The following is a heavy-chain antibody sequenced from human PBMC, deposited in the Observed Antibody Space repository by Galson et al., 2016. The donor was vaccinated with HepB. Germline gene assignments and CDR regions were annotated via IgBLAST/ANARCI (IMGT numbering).Heavy chain of an antibody. CDR1: GVSVRTTKW. CDR2: IYHSGTT. CDR3: ARVDCSSTTCYLFDF. D-gene: IGHD2-2*01. V-gene: IGHV4-4*02. Sequence: SETLSLTCGVSGVSVRTTKWWSWVRQPPGKGLEWIGEIYHSGTTNYSPSLKSRVTISIDNSKNQFSLKLNSVTAADTAVYYCARVDCSSTTCYLFDFWGQGALVIVSS. J-gene: IGHJ4*02.